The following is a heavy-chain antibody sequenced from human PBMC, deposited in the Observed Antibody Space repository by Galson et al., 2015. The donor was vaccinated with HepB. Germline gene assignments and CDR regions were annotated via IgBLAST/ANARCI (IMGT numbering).Heavy chain of an antibody. CDR2: ISYDGSNK. J-gene: IGHJ4*02. V-gene: IGHV3-30*18. Sequence: SLRLSCAASGFTFSSYWMHWVRQAPGQGLEWVAVISYDGSNKYYADSVKGRFTISRDNSKNTLYLQMNSLRAEDTAVYYCAKDLYYYDSSGSLPLDYWGQGTLVTVSS. D-gene: IGHD3-22*01. CDR3: AKDLYYYDSSGSLPLDY. CDR1: GFTFSSYW.